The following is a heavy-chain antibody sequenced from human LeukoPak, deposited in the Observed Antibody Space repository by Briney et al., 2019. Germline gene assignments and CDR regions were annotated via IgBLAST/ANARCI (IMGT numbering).Heavy chain of an antibody. V-gene: IGHV3-30*04. CDR3: ARDPPFGNGWSQNFFDY. D-gene: IGHD6-19*01. J-gene: IGHJ4*02. CDR2: ISYDGGNI. Sequence: GGSLRLSCAPSGFKFDTYAMHWVRQAPGKGLEWVALISYDGGNIYYGDSVRGRFTISRDNDNNMLYLQMNCLRPEDTAVYYCARDPPFGNGWSQNFFDYWGQGTLVIVSS. CDR1: GFKFDTYA.